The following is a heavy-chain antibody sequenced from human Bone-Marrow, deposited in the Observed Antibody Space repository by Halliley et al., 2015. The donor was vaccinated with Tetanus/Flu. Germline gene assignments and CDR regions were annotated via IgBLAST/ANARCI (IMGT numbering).Heavy chain of an antibody. D-gene: IGHD3-10*01. CDR1: GFTFSIHW. CDR3: ARDGYDSGLYFHH. J-gene: IGHJ4*02. Sequence: SLRLSCAASGFTFSIHWMSWVRQAPGKGLEWVANINQGGRETHYVDSVKGRFTISRDNAKNSLSLQMNSLRADDPAVYYCARDGYDSGLYFHHWGQGTLITVPS. CDR2: INQGGRET. V-gene: IGHV3-7*03.